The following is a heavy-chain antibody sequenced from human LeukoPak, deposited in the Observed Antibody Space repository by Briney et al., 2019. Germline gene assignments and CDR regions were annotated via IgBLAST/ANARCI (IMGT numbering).Heavy chain of an antibody. CDR3: ARGMTYYYDSYDY. CDR2: INHSGST. J-gene: IGHJ4*02. Sequence: SETLSLTCAVYGGSFSGYYWSWIRQPPGKGLEWIGEINHSGSTNYNPSLKSRVTISVDTSKNQFSLKLSSVTAADTAVYYCARGMTYYYDSYDYWGQGTLVTASS. V-gene: IGHV4-34*01. D-gene: IGHD3-22*01. CDR1: GGSFSGYY.